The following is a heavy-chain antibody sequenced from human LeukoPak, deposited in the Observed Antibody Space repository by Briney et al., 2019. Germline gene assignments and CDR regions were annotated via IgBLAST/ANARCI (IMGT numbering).Heavy chain of an antibody. CDR3: AKLAPYDYVWGSYRWEGNYFDY. Sequence: GGSLRLSCAASGFTFSSYAMSWVHQAPGKGLEWVSAISGSGGSTYYADSVKGRFTISRDNSKNTLYLQMNSLRAEDTAVYYCAKLAPYDYVWGSYRWEGNYFDYWGQGTLVTVSS. CDR1: GFTFSSYA. V-gene: IGHV3-23*01. J-gene: IGHJ4*02. CDR2: ISGSGGST. D-gene: IGHD3-16*02.